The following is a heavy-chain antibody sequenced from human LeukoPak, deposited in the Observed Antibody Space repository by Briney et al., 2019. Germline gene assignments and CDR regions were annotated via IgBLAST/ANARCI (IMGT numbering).Heavy chain of an antibody. D-gene: IGHD6-19*01. CDR2: TYYRSKGYN. V-gene: IGHV6-1*01. CDR3: ARDVAVAGKFDY. Sequence: SQSLSLPRAISGDSVSSNSAAWNWVRQSPSRGLEWLGRTYYRSKGYNDYAVSVKSRMPINPDTSKNQFSLQLNSVTPEDTAVYYCARDVAVAGKFDYWGQGTLVTVSS. J-gene: IGHJ4*02. CDR1: GDSVSSNSAA.